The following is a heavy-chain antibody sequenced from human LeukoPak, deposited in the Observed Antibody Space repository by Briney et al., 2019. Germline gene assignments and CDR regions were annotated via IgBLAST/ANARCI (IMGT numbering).Heavy chain of an antibody. Sequence: GGSLRLSCAASGFTFSSYAMSWIRQAPGKGLEWVSAISGSGGSTYYADSVKGRFTISRDNSKNTLYLQMNSLRAEDTAVYYCAKGREWELLGNWRQGTLVTVSS. CDR3: AKGREWELLGN. J-gene: IGHJ4*02. D-gene: IGHD1-26*01. CDR1: GFTFSSYA. V-gene: IGHV3-23*01. CDR2: ISGSGGST.